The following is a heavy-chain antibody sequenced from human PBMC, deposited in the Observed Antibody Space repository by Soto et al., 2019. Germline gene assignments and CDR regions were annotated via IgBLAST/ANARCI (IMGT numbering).Heavy chain of an antibody. D-gene: IGHD1-26*01. CDR3: AREMGGSIDY. V-gene: IGHV4-39*01. CDR1: GGSISSSSYY. J-gene: IGHJ4*02. CDR2: IYHSGST. Sequence: QLQLQESGPGLVKPSETLSLTCTVSGGSISSSSYYWGWIRQPPGKGLEWIGTIYHSGSTYYKPSLKSRVTISVDTSKNQFSLKLNSVNAADTAIYYCAREMGGSIDYWGQGTLVTVSS.